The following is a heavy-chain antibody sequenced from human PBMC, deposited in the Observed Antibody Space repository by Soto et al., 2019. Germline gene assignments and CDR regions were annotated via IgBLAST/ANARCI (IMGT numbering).Heavy chain of an antibody. D-gene: IGHD6-13*01. CDR2: IYSGGST. CDR1: GFTVSSNY. CDR3: ASSWYSPFFDY. V-gene: IGHV3-53*01. Sequence: GGSLRLSCAASGFTVSSNYMSWVRQAPGKGLEWVSVIYSGGSTYYADSVKGRFTISRDNSKNTLYLQMNSLRAEDTAVYYCASSWYSPFFDYWGQGTLVTVSS. J-gene: IGHJ4*02.